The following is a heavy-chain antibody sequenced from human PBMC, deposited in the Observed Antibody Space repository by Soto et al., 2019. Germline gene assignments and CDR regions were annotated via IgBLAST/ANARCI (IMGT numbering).Heavy chain of an antibody. CDR1: GGSVSGGSYF. J-gene: IGHJ4*02. CDR2: FYYSGST. Sequence: PSETLSLTCTVSGGSVSGGSYFWSWVRRPPGKGLEWIGYFYYSGSTKYNPPLKSRVTILEDTSKNQFSLKLNSVTAADTAVYYCAREGRMGTFDYWGQGALVTVSS. D-gene: IGHD1-1*01. V-gene: IGHV4-61*01. CDR3: AREGRMGTFDY.